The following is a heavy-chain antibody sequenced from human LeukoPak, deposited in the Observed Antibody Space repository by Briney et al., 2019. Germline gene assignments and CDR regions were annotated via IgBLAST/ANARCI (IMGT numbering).Heavy chain of an antibody. V-gene: IGHV3-23*01. CDR1: GFTFSNYG. J-gene: IGHJ4*02. Sequence: AGGSLRLACAVSGFTFSNYGMSWVRQAPGKGLEWVSVISSSGGSTYYADSVKGRFTISRDNSKNTLYLQMNGLRAEDTAVYYCAKVDDNNAKLLLDYWGQGTLVTVSS. CDR2: ISSSGGST. CDR3: AKVDDNNAKLLLDY. D-gene: IGHD3-9*01.